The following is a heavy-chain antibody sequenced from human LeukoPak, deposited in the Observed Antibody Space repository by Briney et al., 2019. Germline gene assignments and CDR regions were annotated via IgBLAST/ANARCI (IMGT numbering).Heavy chain of an antibody. CDR3: ARESAGYSSGWTPGY. Sequence: NPSETLSLTCTVSGGSISSGSYYWSWIRQPAGKGLEWIGRIYTSGSTNYNPSLQSRVTISVDTSKNQFSLKLSSVTAADTAVYYCARESAGYSSGWTPGYWGQGTLVTVSS. J-gene: IGHJ4*02. V-gene: IGHV4-61*02. CDR2: IYTSGST. CDR1: GGSISSGSYY. D-gene: IGHD6-19*01.